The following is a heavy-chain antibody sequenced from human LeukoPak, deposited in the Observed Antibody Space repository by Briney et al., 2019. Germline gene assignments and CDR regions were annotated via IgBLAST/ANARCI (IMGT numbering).Heavy chain of an antibody. J-gene: IGHJ4*02. V-gene: IGHV4-31*03. Sequence: SETLSLTCTDSAGSISSGGYYWSWIRQHPGKGLEWIGYIYYSGSTYYNPSLKSRVTISVDTSKNQFSLKLSSVTAADTAVYYCATVGAVADPYFDYWGQGTLVTVSS. CDR3: ATVGAVADPYFDY. CDR1: AGSISSGGYY. CDR2: IYYSGST. D-gene: IGHD6-19*01.